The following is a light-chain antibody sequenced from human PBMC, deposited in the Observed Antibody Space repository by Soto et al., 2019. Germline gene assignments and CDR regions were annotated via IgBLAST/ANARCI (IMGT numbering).Light chain of an antibody. J-gene: IGKJ5*01. CDR3: MQALQSLT. Sequence: DIVMTQTPLSSPVTLGQAASISCRSSQSLLGTNGHNYLDWYVQKPGQSPQLLIYFGSNRAPGVPDRFSGSGSGTDFTLKINRVEAEDVGTYYCMQALQSLTFGQGTRLEIK. V-gene: IGKV2-28*01. CDR2: FGS. CDR1: QSLLGTNGHNY.